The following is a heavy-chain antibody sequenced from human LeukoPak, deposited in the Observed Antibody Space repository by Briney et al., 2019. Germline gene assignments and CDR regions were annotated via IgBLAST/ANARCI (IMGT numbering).Heavy chain of an antibody. CDR3: ARGTGIAARRVWFAP. Sequence: SETLSLTCAVYGGSFSGYYWSWIRQPPGKGLEWIGEINHSGSTNYNPSLKSRVTISVDTSKNQFSLKLSSVTAADTAVYYCARGTGIAARRVWFAPWGQGTLVTVSS. D-gene: IGHD6-6*01. CDR2: INHSGST. CDR1: GGSFSGYY. J-gene: IGHJ5*02. V-gene: IGHV4-34*01.